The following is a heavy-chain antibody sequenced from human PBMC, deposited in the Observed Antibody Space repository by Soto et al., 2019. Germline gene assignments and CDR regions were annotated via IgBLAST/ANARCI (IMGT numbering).Heavy chain of an antibody. CDR1: GYTFTSYA. Sequence: XSVKVSCDPSGYTFTSYAMHWVRQAPGQRLEWMGWINAGNGNTKYSQKFQGRVTITRDTSASTAYMELSSLRSEDTAVYYCASGAWIQLWLVYWGRGTLVTVSS. CDR3: ASGAWIQLWLVY. CDR2: INAGNGNT. J-gene: IGHJ4*02. D-gene: IGHD5-18*01. V-gene: IGHV1-3*01.